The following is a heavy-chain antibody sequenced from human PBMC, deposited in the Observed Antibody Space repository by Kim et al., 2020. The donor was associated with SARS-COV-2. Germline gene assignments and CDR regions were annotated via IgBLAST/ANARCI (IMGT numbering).Heavy chain of an antibody. V-gene: IGHV3-11*06. CDR3: ARTEGSSWYSEYYFDY. J-gene: IGHJ4*02. Sequence: SVKGRFTISRDNAKNSLYLQMNSLRAEDTAVYYCARTEGSSWYSEYYFDYWGQGTLVTVSS. D-gene: IGHD6-13*01.